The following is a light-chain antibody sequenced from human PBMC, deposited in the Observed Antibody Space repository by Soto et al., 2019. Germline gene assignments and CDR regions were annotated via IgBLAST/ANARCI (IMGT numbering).Light chain of an antibody. V-gene: IGKV3-20*01. J-gene: IGKJ1*01. CDR3: QQYGSSPWT. CDR1: QSVSSSY. CDR2: GAS. Sequence: EIVLTQSPGTLSLSPGERATLSCRASQSVSSSYLAWYQQKPGQAPRPLIYGASSRAIGIPDRFSGSGSGKDFTLTISRLEPEDFAVYYCQQYGSSPWTFGQGTKVEIK.